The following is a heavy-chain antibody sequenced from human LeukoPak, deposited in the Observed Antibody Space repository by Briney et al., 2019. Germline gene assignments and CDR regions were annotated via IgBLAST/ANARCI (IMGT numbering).Heavy chain of an antibody. CDR3: AKGLTRYSGSYGGDY. CDR1: GFTFSSYA. V-gene: IGHV3-23*01. J-gene: IGHJ4*02. Sequence: PGGSLRLSCAASGFTFSSYAMSWVRQAPGKGLEWVSAISGSGGSTYYADSVKGRFTISRDNSKNTLYLQMNSLRAEDTAVYYCAKGLTRYSGSYGGDYWGQGTLVTVSS. CDR2: ISGSGGST. D-gene: IGHD1-26*01.